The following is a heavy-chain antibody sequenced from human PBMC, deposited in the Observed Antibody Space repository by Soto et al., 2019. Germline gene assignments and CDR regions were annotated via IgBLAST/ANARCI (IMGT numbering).Heavy chain of an antibody. J-gene: IGHJ6*02. CDR1: GYTFTSYD. Sequence: QVQLVQSGAEVKKPGASVKVSCKASGYTFTSYDINWVRQATGQGLEWMGWMNPNSGNTGYAQKFQGRVTMTRNTSISTAYMELSRLRSEDTAVYYCARAMLRWDYYYYYGMDVWGQGTTVTVSS. CDR2: MNPNSGNT. V-gene: IGHV1-8*01. D-gene: IGHD4-17*01. CDR3: ARAMLRWDYYYYYGMDV.